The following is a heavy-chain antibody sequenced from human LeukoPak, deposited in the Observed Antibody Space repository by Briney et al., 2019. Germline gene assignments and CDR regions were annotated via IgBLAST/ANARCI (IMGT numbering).Heavy chain of an antibody. J-gene: IGHJ4*02. CDR3: ARGPHRVFDY. CDR2: INHSGST. D-gene: IGHD6-13*01. CDR1: GGSFIGYY. V-gene: IGHV4-34*01. Sequence: PSETLSLTCAVYGGSFIGYYWSWIRQPPGKGLEWIGEINHSGSTNYNPSLKSRVTISVDTSKNQFSLKLSSVTAADTAVYYCARGPHRVFDYWGQGTLVTVSS.